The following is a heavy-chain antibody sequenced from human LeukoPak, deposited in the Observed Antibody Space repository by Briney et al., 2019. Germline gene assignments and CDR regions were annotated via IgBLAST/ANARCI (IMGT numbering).Heavy chain of an antibody. V-gene: IGHV4-30-4*01. CDR2: IYYSGRT. Sequence: SETLSLTCTVSGGSISSGAYYWSWIRQPPGKGLEWIGYIYYSGRTYYKPSLRSRVTISVDRSRNQFSLKLTSVTAEDTAVYYCARDVGEWQPLLYGTFDYWGQGTLVTVSS. J-gene: IGHJ4*02. CDR1: GGSISSGAYY. CDR3: ARDVGEWQPLLYGTFDY. D-gene: IGHD2-2*02.